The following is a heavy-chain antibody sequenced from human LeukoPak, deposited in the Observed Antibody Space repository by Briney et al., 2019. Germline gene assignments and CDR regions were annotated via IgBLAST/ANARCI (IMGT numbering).Heavy chain of an antibody. Sequence: GGSLRLSCAASGLTFSSYSMNWVRQAPGKGLEWVSYISSSSSTVYYADSVKGRFTISRDNAKNSLYLQMNSLRAEDTAVYYCARGRYYMDVWGKGTTVTVSS. J-gene: IGHJ6*03. CDR3: ARGRYYMDV. CDR2: ISSSSSTV. CDR1: GLTFSSYS. V-gene: IGHV3-48*01.